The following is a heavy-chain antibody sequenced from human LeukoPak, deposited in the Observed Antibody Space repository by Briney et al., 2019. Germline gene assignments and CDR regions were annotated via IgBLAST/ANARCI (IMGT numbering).Heavy chain of an antibody. Sequence: GRSMRLSCAASAFTFSSYAMSWVRQAPGKGLEWVSAISGSGGSTYYADSVKGPLTISRDNSKTTLYLKMNSVRAEDTAVYYCAKDQRTMVRGVNFYFDYWGQGTLVTVSS. V-gene: IGHV3-23*01. CDR1: AFTFSSYA. D-gene: IGHD3-10*01. J-gene: IGHJ4*02. CDR2: ISGSGGST. CDR3: AKDQRTMVRGVNFYFDY.